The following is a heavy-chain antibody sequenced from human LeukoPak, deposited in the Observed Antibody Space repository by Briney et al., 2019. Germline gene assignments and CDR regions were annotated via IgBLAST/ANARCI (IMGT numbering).Heavy chain of an antibody. J-gene: IGHJ4*02. Sequence: KPSETLSLTCAVYGVSSNRNDWSWLRQPPGKGLEWIGEINHDEYTNYNPSLKSRVTISVDRSKNQFSLKLDSVTAADTAVYYCARSQRHDCSGNRCYSWGFDSWGQGTLVTVSS. V-gene: IGHV4-34*01. CDR2: INHDEYT. D-gene: IGHD2-15*01. CDR1: GVSSNRND. CDR3: ARSQRHDCSGNRCYSWGFDS.